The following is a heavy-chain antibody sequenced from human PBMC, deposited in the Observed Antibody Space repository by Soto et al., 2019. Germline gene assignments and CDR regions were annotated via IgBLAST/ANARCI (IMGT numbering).Heavy chain of an antibody. D-gene: IGHD4-4*01. V-gene: IGHV1-18*01. CDR2: ISAYNGNT. J-gene: IGHJ6*03. CDR1: GYTFTSYG. Sequence: GASVKVSCKASGYTFTSYGISWVRQAPGQGLEWMGWISAYNGNTNYAQKLQGRVTMTTDTSTSTAYMELRSLRSDDTAVYYCARALYSNDDVSYYMDVWGKGTTVTVSS. CDR3: ARALYSNDDVSYYMDV.